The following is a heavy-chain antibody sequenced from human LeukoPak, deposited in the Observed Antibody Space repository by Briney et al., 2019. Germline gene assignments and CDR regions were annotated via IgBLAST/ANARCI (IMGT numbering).Heavy chain of an antibody. CDR2: IYYSGST. V-gene: IGHV4-61*05. J-gene: IGHJ4*02. CDR3: ARAVSGRFDY. Sequence: PSETLSLTCTVSGGSISISSYHWGWIRQPPGKGLEWTGYIYYSGSTNYNPSLNSRVTISVDTSKNQFSLRLSSVTAADTAIYYCARAVSGRFDYWGQGTLVTVSS. D-gene: IGHD6-19*01. CDR1: GGSISISSYH.